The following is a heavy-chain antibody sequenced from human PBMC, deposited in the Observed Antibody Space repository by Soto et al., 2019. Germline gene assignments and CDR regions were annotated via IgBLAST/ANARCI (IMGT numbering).Heavy chain of an antibody. CDR2: IWYDGSNK. D-gene: IGHD4-17*01. J-gene: IGHJ5*02. V-gene: IGHV3-33*01. CDR3: ARERRPTVTTLNNWFDP. Sequence: GGSLRLSCAASGFTFSNYGMHLVRLAPGKGLEWVAVIWYDGSNKYYADSVKGRFTISRDNSKNTLYLQMNSLRAEDTAVYYCARERRPTVTTLNNWFDPWGQGTLVTVSS. CDR1: GFTFSNYG.